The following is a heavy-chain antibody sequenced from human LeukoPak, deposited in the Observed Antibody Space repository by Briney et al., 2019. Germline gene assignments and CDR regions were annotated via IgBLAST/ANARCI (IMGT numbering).Heavy chain of an antibody. CDR2: ISGSGGST. CDR1: GFTFSSKA. V-gene: IGHV3-23*01. D-gene: IGHD3-10*01. CDR3: AKVVRGAIDY. J-gene: IGHJ4*02. Sequence: GGSLRLSCAASGFTFSSKAMSCVRQAPGKGLEWVSAISGSGGSTYYADSVKGRFTISRDNSKNPLYLQMNSLRAEDTAAYYCAKVVRGAIDYWGQGTLVTVSS.